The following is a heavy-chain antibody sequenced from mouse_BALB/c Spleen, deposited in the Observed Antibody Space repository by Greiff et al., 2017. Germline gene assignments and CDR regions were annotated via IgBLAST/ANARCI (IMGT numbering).Heavy chain of an antibody. D-gene: IGHD1-2*01. Sequence: VQGVESGPGLVAPSQSLSSTCTVSGFSLTGYGVNWVRQPPGKGLEWLGMIWGDGSTDYNSALKSRLSISKDNSKSQVFLKMNSLQTDDTARYYCARDRGHYYCSYSYALDYWGPVPSVPVSS. J-gene: IGHJ4*01. CDR1: GFSLTGYG. CDR2: IWGDGST. V-gene: IGHV2-6-7*01. CDR3: ARDRGHYYCSYSYALDY.